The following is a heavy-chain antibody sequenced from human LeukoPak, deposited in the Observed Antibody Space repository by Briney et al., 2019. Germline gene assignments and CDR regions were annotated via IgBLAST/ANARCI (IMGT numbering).Heavy chain of an antibody. CDR2: INSDGSST. J-gene: IGHJ4*02. D-gene: IGHD3-3*01. CDR3: ARVRVTIFGVVISYFDY. CDR1: GFTFSSYW. Sequence: PGGSLGLSCAASGFTFSSYWMHWVRQAPGKGLVWVSRINSDGSSTSYAGSVKGRFTISRDNAKNTLYLQMNSLRAEDTAVYYCARVRVTIFGVVISYFDYWGQGTLVTVSS. V-gene: IGHV3-74*01.